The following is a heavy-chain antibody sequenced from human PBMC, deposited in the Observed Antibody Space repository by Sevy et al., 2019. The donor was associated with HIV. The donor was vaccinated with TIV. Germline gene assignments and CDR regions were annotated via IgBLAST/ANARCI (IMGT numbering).Heavy chain of an antibody. D-gene: IGHD4-17*01. CDR3: ATTPVGTTATGYFDY. Sequence: GGSLRLSCADSGVTFSSYAMSWVRQAPGKGLKWVSTISGHGGSTYYAGAVKGQFTISRDNSKNTLYLQMNSLRAEDTAVYYCATTPVGTTATGYFDYWGQGTLVTVSS. V-gene: IGHV3-23*01. CDR2: ISGHGGST. J-gene: IGHJ4*02. CDR1: GVTFSSYA.